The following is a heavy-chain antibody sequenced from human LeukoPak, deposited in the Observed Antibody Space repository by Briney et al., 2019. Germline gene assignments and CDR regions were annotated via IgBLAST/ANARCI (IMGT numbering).Heavy chain of an antibody. V-gene: IGHV4-34*01. CDR3: ARAPYYYDSSGYYYIIYYGMDV. D-gene: IGHD3-22*01. Sequence: QASETLSLTCAVYGGSFSGYYWSWIRQPPGKGLDWIGEINHSGSTNYNPSLKSRVTISADTSKNQFSLKLSSVTAADTAVYYCARAPYYYDSSGYYYIIYYGMDVWGQGTTVTVSS. J-gene: IGHJ6*02. CDR2: INHSGST. CDR1: GGSFSGYY.